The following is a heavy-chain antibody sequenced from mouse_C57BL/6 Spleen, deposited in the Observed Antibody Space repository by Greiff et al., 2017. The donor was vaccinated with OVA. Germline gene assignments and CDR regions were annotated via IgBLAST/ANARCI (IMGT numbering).Heavy chain of an antibody. J-gene: IGHJ1*03. Sequence: VKLQQPGAELVKPGASVKMSCKASGYTFTSYWITWVKQRPGQGLEWIGDIYPGSGSTNYNEKFKSKATLTVDTSSSTAYMQLSSLTSEDSAVYYCARWAVVAKYFDVWGTGTTVTVSS. V-gene: IGHV1-55*01. CDR2: IYPGSGST. CDR3: ARWAVVAKYFDV. D-gene: IGHD1-1*01. CDR1: GYTFTSYW.